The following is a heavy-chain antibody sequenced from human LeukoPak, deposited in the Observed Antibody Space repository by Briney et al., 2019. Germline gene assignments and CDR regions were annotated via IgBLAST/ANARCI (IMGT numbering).Heavy chain of an antibody. CDR1: GFTFSSYS. CDR3: ARDQPLTIVVVPAAQGTFDI. CDR2: ISSSSSYI. D-gene: IGHD2-2*01. V-gene: IGHV3-21*01. Sequence: GGSLRLSCAASGFTFSSYSMNWVRQAPGKGLERVSSISSSSSYIYYADSVKGRFTISRDNAKNSLYLQMNSLRAEDTAVYYCARDQPLTIVVVPAAQGTFDIWGQGTMVTVSP. J-gene: IGHJ3*02.